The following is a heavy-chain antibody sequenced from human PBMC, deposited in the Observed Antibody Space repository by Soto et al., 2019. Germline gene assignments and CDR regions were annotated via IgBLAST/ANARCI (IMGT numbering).Heavy chain of an antibody. CDR3: AKAPDGSGREYYCDY. CDR1: GFTFSRYW. CDR2: INQDGTEK. Sequence: LRLSCATSGFTFSRYWMTWVRQVPGKGLEWVANINQDGTEKYYLASVKGRFTISRDNAKDSLDLQMNALSADDTAVYYCAKAPDGSGREYYCDYWGQGTLVTVSS. D-gene: IGHD3-10*01. J-gene: IGHJ4*02. V-gene: IGHV3-7*01.